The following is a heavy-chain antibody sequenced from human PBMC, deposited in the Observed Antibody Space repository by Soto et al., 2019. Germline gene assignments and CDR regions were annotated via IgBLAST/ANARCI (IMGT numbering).Heavy chain of an antibody. V-gene: IGHV3-11*01. CDR1: GFTFSDYY. Sequence: QVQLVESGGGLVKPGGSLRLSCAASGFTFSDYYMSWIRQAPGKGLEWVSYISSSGSTIYYADSVKGRFTISRDNAKNLLFLHMDIMRADGTAVYYGARVSSHFDYWRQGTRVPVSS. D-gene: IGHD6-6*01. J-gene: IGHJ4*02. CDR2: ISSSGSTI. CDR3: ARVSSHFDY.